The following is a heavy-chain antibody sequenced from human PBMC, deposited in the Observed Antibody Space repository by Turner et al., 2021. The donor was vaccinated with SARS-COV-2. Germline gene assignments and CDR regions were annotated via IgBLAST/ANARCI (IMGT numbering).Heavy chain of an antibody. Sequence: EVQLVESGGGLVKPGGSLRLSCAASEFTFSSYAMSWVRQAPGKGLEWVSALSGSGGSTYYADSVKGRFTNSRDTSKNTLYLQMNSLRAEDTAVYYCAKVPPYGDYFDYWGQGTLVTVSS. CDR2: LSGSGGST. D-gene: IGHD4-17*01. V-gene: IGHV3-23*04. CDR3: AKVPPYGDYFDY. CDR1: EFTFSSYA. J-gene: IGHJ4*02.